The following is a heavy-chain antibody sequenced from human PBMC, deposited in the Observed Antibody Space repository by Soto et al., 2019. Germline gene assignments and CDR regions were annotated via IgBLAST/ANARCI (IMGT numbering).Heavy chain of an antibody. V-gene: IGHV3-23*01. CDR2: ISTSGGRP. Sequence: GGSLRLSCTASGITFSNYAMSWVRQAPRKGLEWVSSISTSGGRPYYADSVKGRFTISRDNSKNTLYLQMNSLRVEDTAVYYCAKDPDRYDYVWGTYRCIAHWGQGTLVTVSS. D-gene: IGHD3-16*02. J-gene: IGHJ4*02. CDR3: AKDPDRYDYVWGTYRCIAH. CDR1: GITFSNYA.